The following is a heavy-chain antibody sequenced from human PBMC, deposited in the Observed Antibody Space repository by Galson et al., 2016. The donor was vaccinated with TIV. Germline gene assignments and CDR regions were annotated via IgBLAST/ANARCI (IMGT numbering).Heavy chain of an antibody. CDR2: IFPGDSDT. CDR1: RYNFASHW. Sequence: QSGAEVKKPGESLKISCKGSRYNFASHWIGWVRQMPGKGPEWMGIIFPGDSDTRYSPSFQGQVTMSADKSISTAYLQWSSLKASDSAIYSCARHGRGGPDFSGFDVWGQGTKVSVSS. D-gene: IGHD3/OR15-3a*01. V-gene: IGHV5-51*01. CDR3: ARHGRGGPDFSGFDV. J-gene: IGHJ3*01.